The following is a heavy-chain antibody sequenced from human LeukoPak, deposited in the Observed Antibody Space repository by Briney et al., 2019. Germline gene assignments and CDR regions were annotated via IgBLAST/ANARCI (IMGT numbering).Heavy chain of an antibody. Sequence: PSETLSLTCTVSGGSISPYYWNWIRQSPGKGLEWIGYIYYSGTTKYNPSLKSRVTIPLDTSKNQFSLKLTSVTAADTAVYYCAKEGSGSYFNWFDPWGQGTLVTVSS. CDR2: IYYSGTT. CDR3: AKEGSGSYFNWFDP. CDR1: GGSISPYY. D-gene: IGHD1-26*01. V-gene: IGHV4-59*01. J-gene: IGHJ5*02.